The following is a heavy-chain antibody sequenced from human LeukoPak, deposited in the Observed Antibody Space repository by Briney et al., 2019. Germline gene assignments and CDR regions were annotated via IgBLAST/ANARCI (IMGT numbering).Heavy chain of an antibody. CDR2: INPNSGGT. V-gene: IGHV1-2*02. J-gene: IGHJ6*03. CDR1: GYTFTSYG. CDR3: AREELRGSSWSANYMDV. D-gene: IGHD6-13*01. Sequence: GASVKVSCKASGYTFTSYGISWVRQAPGQGLEWMGWINPNSGGTNYAQKFQGRVTMTRDTSISTAYMELSRLRSDDTAVYYCAREELRGSSWSANYMDVWGKGTTVTVSS.